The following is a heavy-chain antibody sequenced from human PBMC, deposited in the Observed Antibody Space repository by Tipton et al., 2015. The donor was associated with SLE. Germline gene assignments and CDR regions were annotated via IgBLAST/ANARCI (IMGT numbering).Heavy chain of an antibody. CDR2: IYYSGST. Sequence: TLSLTCTVSGGSISSYYWSWIRQPPGKGLEWIGYIYYSGSTNYNPSLKSRVTISVDTSKNQFSLKLSSVTAADTAVYYCARGSIAAPHWYIDLWGRGTLVTVSS. CDR3: ARGSIAAPHWYIDL. V-gene: IGHV4-59*01. J-gene: IGHJ2*01. D-gene: IGHD6-6*01. CDR1: GGSISSYY.